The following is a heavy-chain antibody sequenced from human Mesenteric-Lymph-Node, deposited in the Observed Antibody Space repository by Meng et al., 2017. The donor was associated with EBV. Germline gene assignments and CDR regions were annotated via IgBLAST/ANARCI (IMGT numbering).Heavy chain of an antibody. CDR1: GGSISSGNYY. Sequence: QVQLQESGPGLVKYSQTLSLTCTVSGGSISSGNYYWNWIRQHPGKGLEWIGYIYYTGHTYYNPSLRSRVTISIDTSKNQFSLSLHSVTAADTAVYYCATNDNYRNDYWGQGTLVTASS. V-gene: IGHV4-31*03. CDR3: ATNDNYRNDY. J-gene: IGHJ4*02. D-gene: IGHD5-24*01. CDR2: IYYTGHT.